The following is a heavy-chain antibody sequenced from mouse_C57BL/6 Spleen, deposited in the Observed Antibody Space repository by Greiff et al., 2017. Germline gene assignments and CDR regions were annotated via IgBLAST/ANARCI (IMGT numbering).Heavy chain of an antibody. D-gene: IGHD2-3*01. CDR2: ISSGSSNI. Sequence: EVMLVESGGGLVKPGGSLKLSCAASGFTFSDSGMHWVRQAPEKGLEWVAYISSGSSNIYYADTVKGRFTISRDNAKNTLFLQMTSLRSEDTAMYYCARLYDGYFDYWGQGTTLTVSS. J-gene: IGHJ2*01. CDR3: ARLYDGYFDY. V-gene: IGHV5-17*01. CDR1: GFTFSDSG.